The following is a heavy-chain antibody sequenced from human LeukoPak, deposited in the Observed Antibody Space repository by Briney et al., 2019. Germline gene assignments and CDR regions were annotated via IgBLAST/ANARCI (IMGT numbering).Heavy chain of an antibody. V-gene: IGHV3-23*01. J-gene: IGHJ3*02. Sequence: QPGGSLRLSCAASGFTVSSTYMSWVRQAPGKGLECVSAISGSGGSTYYADSVKGRFTISRENSKNTLNLQMNRLRAGDTAVYYCAKDLMKGSMIPGNIWGQETMVTVSS. CDR2: ISGSGGST. CDR1: GFTVSSTY. CDR3: AKDLMKGSMIPGNI. D-gene: IGHD3-22*01.